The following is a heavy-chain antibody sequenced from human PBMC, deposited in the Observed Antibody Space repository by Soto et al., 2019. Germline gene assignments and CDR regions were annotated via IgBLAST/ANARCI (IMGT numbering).Heavy chain of an antibody. V-gene: IGHV1-69*13. CDR1: GGSFSTYG. CDR3: ARELDPYYGGNSLSLDH. CDR2: IIPKFGTT. D-gene: IGHD4-17*01. J-gene: IGHJ4*02. Sequence: ASVKVSCKASGGSFSTYGINWVRLAPGQGLEWMGGIIPKFGTTNYAQKFQGRVTITADESTNTAYMELNYLRSEDTAVYFCARELDPYYGGNSLSLDHWGQGTLVTVSS.